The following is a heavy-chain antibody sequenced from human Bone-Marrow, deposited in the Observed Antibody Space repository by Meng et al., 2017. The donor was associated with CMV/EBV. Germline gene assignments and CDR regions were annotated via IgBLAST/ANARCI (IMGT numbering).Heavy chain of an antibody. J-gene: IGHJ4*02. CDR3: ARDLKHTSGWFTY. D-gene: IGHD6-19*01. V-gene: IGHV1-18*01. CDR2: ISAYKDNT. CDR1: GYTFINYG. Sequence: ASVKVSCKASGYTFINYGNRWVRQAPGQGLEWMGWISAYKDNTNYAQKFQDRVTMTTDTSTSTAYLELRSLRPDDTAVYYCARDLKHTSGWFTYWGQGTLVTVSS.